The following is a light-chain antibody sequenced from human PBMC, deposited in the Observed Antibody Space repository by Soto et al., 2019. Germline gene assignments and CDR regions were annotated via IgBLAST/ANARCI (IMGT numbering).Light chain of an antibody. CDR2: DAS. Sequence: EDVLTQSPATLSLSPGERATLSCRASQSVSSNVAWYQQRPGQAPRLLIYDASNRATGIPARFSGSGSGTDFTLTISSLQPEDFALYYCHQRSNWPPTFGGGTKVEIK. V-gene: IGKV3-11*01. CDR1: QSVSSN. CDR3: HQRSNWPPT. J-gene: IGKJ4*01.